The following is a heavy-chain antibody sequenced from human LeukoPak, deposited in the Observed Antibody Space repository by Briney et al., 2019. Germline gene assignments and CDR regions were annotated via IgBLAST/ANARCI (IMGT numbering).Heavy chain of an antibody. CDR3: ARVGSSKLYYFDY. Sequence: SETLSLTCAVYGGSFSGYYWSWIRQPPGKGLEWIGEINHSGSTNYNPSLKSRVTISVDRSKNQFSLKLSSVTAADTAVYYCARVGSSKLYYFDYWGQGTLVTVSS. CDR2: INHSGST. V-gene: IGHV4-34*01. D-gene: IGHD6-13*01. J-gene: IGHJ4*02. CDR1: GGSFSGYY.